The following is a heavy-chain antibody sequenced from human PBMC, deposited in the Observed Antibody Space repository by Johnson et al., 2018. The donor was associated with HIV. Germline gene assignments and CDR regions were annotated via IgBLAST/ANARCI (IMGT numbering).Heavy chain of an antibody. CDR1: GFTFSSYW. D-gene: IGHD1-26*01. CDR3: AKGASGSQRRGAFHI. J-gene: IGHJ3*02. Sequence: VQLVESGGGLVQPGGSLRLSCAASGFTFSSYWMGWVRQAPGKGLEWVANIKQDGSEKYYVDSLKGRFTISRDNAKNSLYLQMNSLRAEDTAVYYCAKGASGSQRRGAFHIWGQGTMVTVSS. CDR2: IKQDGSEK. V-gene: IGHV3-7*02.